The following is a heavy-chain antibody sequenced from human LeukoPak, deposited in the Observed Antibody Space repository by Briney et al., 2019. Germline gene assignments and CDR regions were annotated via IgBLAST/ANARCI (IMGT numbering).Heavy chain of an antibody. CDR2: IWFDGKNE. CDR3: ARDRHCANGVCHSPPGMDV. Sequence: PGRSLRLSCAASGFTFSSYGMHWVRQAPGKGLEWVADIWFDGKNEHFADSVKGRFTISSDNSKNTMYLQINSLRAEDTAVYYCARDRHCANGVCHSPPGMDVWGQGTTVTVSS. CDR1: GFTFSSYG. D-gene: IGHD2-8*01. V-gene: IGHV3-33*01. J-gene: IGHJ6*02.